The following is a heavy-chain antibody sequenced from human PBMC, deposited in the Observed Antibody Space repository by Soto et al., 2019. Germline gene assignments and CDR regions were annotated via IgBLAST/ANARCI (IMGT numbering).Heavy chain of an antibody. V-gene: IGHV3-73*01. CDR2: IRDKANSYAT. D-gene: IGHD2-21*02. Sequence: GGSLRLSCAASGFTFSGSSMHWVRQASGKGLEWVGRIRDKANSYATAYTASVKGRFTISRGDSKNTAYLQMNSLKTEDTAVYYCTRLYCGGDCDFDSWGQGTLVTVPQ. J-gene: IGHJ4*02. CDR3: TRLYCGGDCDFDS. CDR1: GFTFSGSS.